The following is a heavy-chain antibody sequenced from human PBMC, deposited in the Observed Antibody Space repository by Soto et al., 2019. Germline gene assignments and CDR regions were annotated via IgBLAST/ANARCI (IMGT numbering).Heavy chain of an antibody. D-gene: IGHD6-13*01. Sequence: EVQLVESGGGLVQPGGSLRLSCAASGFTLSSYSMNWVRQPPGKGLEWVSYVSNTSGTVYNADAVQGRFTISRYNAMTEVYLQMKILSAEATALSLCARGPGDSTPGSSLDYWGQGTLVTVSS. CDR2: VSNTSGTV. J-gene: IGHJ4*01. V-gene: IGHV3-48*01. CDR1: GFTLSSYS. CDR3: ARGPGDSTPGSSLDY.